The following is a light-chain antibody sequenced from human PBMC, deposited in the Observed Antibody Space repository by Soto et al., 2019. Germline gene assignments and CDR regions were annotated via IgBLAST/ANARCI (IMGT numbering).Light chain of an antibody. CDR2: KAS. CDR3: QQYVRAFRS. Sequence: DIQMTQSPSTLSASVGDRVTITCRASQSISTWLAWYQQKPGTAPKLLIYKASSLQSGVPSRFSGSWSGTEFTLTISSLQPDDFATYYCQQYVRAFRSFGQGTKVDIK. J-gene: IGKJ1*01. CDR1: QSISTW. V-gene: IGKV1-5*03.